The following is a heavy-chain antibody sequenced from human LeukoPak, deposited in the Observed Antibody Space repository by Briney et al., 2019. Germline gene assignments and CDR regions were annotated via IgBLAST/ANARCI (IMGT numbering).Heavy chain of an antibody. D-gene: IGHD2-15*01. J-gene: IGHJ4*03. V-gene: IGHV4-39*02. CDR3: ARRSPDCSGDTCYRAPYYFDY. CDR2: IYYAGST. CDR1: GGSISSSYYY. Sequence: KPSETLSLTCTVSGGSISSSYYYWGWVRQPPGKGLEWIGTIYYAGSTYYNPSLKSRITTSKDTSKNHFSLRLSSVTAADTAVYYCARRSPDCSGDTCYRAPYYFDYWGHGTLVTVSS.